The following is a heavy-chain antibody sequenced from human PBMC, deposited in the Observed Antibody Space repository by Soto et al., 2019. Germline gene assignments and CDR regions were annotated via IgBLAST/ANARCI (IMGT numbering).Heavy chain of an antibody. V-gene: IGHV3-9*02. Sequence: GGSVRLSCAVSGTTSTDYGMHWVRQAPGKGLEWVSGVLVDNGQIGYADSVKGRFTSSRDNARHFLYLQMNSLTVEDTALYYCVKDMAPGGADVWGQGTAVTVSS. J-gene: IGHJ6*02. CDR3: VKDMAPGGADV. CDR2: VLVDNGQI. D-gene: IGHD3-16*01. CDR1: GTTSTDYG.